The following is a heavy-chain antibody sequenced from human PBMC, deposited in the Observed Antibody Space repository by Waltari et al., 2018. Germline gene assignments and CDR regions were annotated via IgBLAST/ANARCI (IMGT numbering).Heavy chain of an antibody. CDR3: ARHTIGDYGSGSYRPTAYMDV. D-gene: IGHD3-10*01. CDR1: GGSISSSSYY. CDR2: IYYSGST. Sequence: QLQLQESGPGLVKPSETLSLTCTVSGGSISSSSYYWGWIRQPPGKGLEWIGSIYYSGSTDYNPSLKSRVTISVDTSKNQFSLKLSSVTAADTAVYYCARHTIGDYGSGSYRPTAYMDVWGKGTTVTVSS. J-gene: IGHJ6*03. V-gene: IGHV4-39*07.